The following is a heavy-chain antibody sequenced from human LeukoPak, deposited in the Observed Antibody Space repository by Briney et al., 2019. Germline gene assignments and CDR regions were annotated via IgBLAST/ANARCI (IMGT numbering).Heavy chain of an antibody. Sequence: GGSLRLSCAASGFTFSSYAMSWVRQAPGKGLEWVSAIGGSGGSTYYADSVKGRFTISRDNSKNTLYLQMNSLRAEDTAVYYCAKDQWELLGYFDYWGQGTLVTVSS. D-gene: IGHD1-26*01. CDR1: GFTFSSYA. CDR3: AKDQWELLGYFDY. J-gene: IGHJ4*02. V-gene: IGHV3-23*01. CDR2: IGGSGGST.